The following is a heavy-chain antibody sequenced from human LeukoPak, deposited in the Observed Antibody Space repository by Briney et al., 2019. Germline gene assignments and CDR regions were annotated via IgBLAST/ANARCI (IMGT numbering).Heavy chain of an antibody. V-gene: IGHV4-4*07. CDR3: ARDPPGGYYYYMDV. D-gene: IGHD1-14*01. CDR1: GGSISSYY. Sequence: SETLSLTCTVSGGSISSYYWSWIRQPAGKGLEWIGRIYTSGSNNYNPSLKSRVTMSVDTSKNQFSLKLSSVTAADTAVYYCARDPPGGYYYYMDVWGKGTTVTVSS. J-gene: IGHJ6*03. CDR2: IYTSGSN.